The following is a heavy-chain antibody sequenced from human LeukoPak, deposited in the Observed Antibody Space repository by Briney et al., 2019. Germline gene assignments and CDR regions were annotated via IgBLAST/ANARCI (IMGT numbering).Heavy chain of an antibody. J-gene: IGHJ5*02. V-gene: IGHV4-34*01. Sequence: PSETLSLTCAVYGGSFSGYYWSWIRQPPGKGLEWIGEINHSGSTNYNPSLESRVTISVDTSKNQFSQKLSSVTAADTAVYYCARGLRYCSSTSCSPGSRFDPWGQGTLVTVSS. D-gene: IGHD2-2*01. CDR1: GGSFSGYY. CDR3: ARGLRYCSSTSCSPGSRFDP. CDR2: INHSGST.